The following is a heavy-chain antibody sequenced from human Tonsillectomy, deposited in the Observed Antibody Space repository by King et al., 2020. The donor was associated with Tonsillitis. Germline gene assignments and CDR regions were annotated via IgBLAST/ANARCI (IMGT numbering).Heavy chain of an antibody. J-gene: IGHJ4*02. V-gene: IGHV3-21*01. CDR2: ISSNSSYI. Sequence: DVQLVESGGGLVKPGGSLRLSCAASEFTFSTYTISWVRQAPGRGLEWVSSISSNSSYIYYADSVKGRFTISRDNAKNSLYLQMNSLRAEDTAVYYCARDSDYSNSPFDYWGQGTLVTVSS. D-gene: IGHD4-11*01. CDR3: ARDSDYSNSPFDY. CDR1: EFTFSTYT.